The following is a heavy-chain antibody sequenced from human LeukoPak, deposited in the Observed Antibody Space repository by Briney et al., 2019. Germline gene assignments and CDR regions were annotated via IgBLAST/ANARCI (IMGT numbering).Heavy chain of an antibody. J-gene: IGHJ4*02. Sequence: ASVKVSCKASGYTFTGYYMHWVRQAPGQGLEWMGWINPNSGGTNYAQKFQGRVTMTRDTSTSTVYMELSSLRSEDTAVYYCARDLSVVVGATIRPDGFDYWGQGTLVTVSS. CDR3: ARDLSVVVGATIRPDGFDY. D-gene: IGHD1-26*01. CDR1: GYTFTGYY. V-gene: IGHV1-2*02. CDR2: INPNSGGT.